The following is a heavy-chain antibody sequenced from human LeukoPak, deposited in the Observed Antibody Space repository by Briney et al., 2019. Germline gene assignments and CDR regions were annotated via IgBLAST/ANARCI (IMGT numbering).Heavy chain of an antibody. D-gene: IGHD3-22*01. V-gene: IGHV4-4*07. CDR1: GGSISSYY. CDR3: VRGIYYDSGRNCFDP. Sequence: PSETLSLTCTVSGGSISSYYWSWIRQPAGKGLEWIGRSSTTGNTNYNPSLKSRVTMSVDTSKSQFSLRLTSVTAADTAVYYCVRGIYYDSGRNCFDPWGQGTRVTVSS. CDR2: SSTTGNT. J-gene: IGHJ5*02.